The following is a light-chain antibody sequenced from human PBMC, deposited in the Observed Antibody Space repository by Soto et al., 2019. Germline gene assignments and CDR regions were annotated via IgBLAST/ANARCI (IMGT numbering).Light chain of an antibody. CDR1: QSVSSSY. Sequence: EIVLTQSPGTLSLSPGERATLSCRASQSVSSSYLAWYQQKPGQAPRLLIYGASSRATGIPDRFSGSGSGTGFTPTISRLEPEDCAVYYCQQYGSSPWTFGQGTKVEIK. CDR2: GAS. J-gene: IGKJ1*01. CDR3: QQYGSSPWT. V-gene: IGKV3-20*01.